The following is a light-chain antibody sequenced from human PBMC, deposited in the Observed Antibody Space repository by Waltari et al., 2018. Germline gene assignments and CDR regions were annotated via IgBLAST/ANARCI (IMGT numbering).Light chain of an antibody. V-gene: IGKV1-5*03. CDR2: KAS. Sequence: DIQMTQSPSTLSASVGARVTITCRASQSISSWLAWYQQKPGKAPKLLICKASSLESGVPSRFSGSGSGTEFTLTISSLQPDDFATYYCQQYNSYPWTFGQGTKVEIK. CDR1: QSISSW. J-gene: IGKJ1*01. CDR3: QQYNSYPWT.